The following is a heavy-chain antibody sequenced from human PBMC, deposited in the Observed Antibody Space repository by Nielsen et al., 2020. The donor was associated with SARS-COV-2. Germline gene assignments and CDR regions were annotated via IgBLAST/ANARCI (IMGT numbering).Heavy chain of an antibody. Sequence: SETLSLTCTVPGGSISSYYWRWIRQPPGKGLEWIGYIYYSGSTNYNPSLKSRVTISVDTSKNQFSLKLSSVTAADTAVYYCARGAQWLVPLDPWGQGTLVTVSS. V-gene: IGHV4-59*01. J-gene: IGHJ5*02. CDR3: ARGAQWLVPLDP. D-gene: IGHD6-19*01. CDR1: GGSISSYY. CDR2: IYYSGST.